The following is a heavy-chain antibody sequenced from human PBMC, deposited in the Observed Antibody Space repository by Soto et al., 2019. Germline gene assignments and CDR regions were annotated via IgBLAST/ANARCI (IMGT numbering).Heavy chain of an antibody. CDR2: ISSSSSTI. D-gene: IGHD3-3*01. J-gene: IGHJ4*01. CDR1: GFTFSSNS. Sequence: EVQVVESGGGLVQPGGSLRLSCAASGFTFSSNSMNWVRQAPGKGLEWISYISSSSSTIYSGSVKGRFTISRDNAKNSLYLQMNSLRDEDPAVYYCARVIWSGHLTSDLWGQGTLVTVSS. CDR3: ARVIWSGHLTSDL. V-gene: IGHV3-48*02.